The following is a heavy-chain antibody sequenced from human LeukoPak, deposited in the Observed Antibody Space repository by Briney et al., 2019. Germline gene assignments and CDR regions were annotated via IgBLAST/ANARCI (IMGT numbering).Heavy chain of an antibody. Sequence: RPGRSLRLSCAASGFTFDDYAMHWVRQAPGKGLEWVSGISWNSGSIGYADSVKGRFTISRDNAKNSLYLQMNSLRAEDTAVYYCAKFSRAADSYWGQGTLVTVSS. CDR3: AKFSRAADSY. J-gene: IGHJ4*02. V-gene: IGHV3-9*01. CDR1: GFTFDDYA. D-gene: IGHD2-15*01. CDR2: ISWNSGSI.